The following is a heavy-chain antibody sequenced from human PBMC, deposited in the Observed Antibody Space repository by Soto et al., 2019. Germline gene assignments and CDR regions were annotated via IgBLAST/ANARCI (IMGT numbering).Heavy chain of an antibody. CDR3: ARIASAGRGWDV. J-gene: IGHJ6*02. CDR2: IKQDGSEK. D-gene: IGHD6-13*01. Sequence: EVQLVESGGGLVQPGGSLRLSCAASGFTFSSYWMSWVRQAPVKGLEWVGNIKQDGSEKNYVDFVKGRFTISRDNAKNSLYLQMNSLRAEGTAVYYCARIASAGRGWDVWGQGTTVVVSS. V-gene: IGHV3-7*01. CDR1: GFTFSSYW.